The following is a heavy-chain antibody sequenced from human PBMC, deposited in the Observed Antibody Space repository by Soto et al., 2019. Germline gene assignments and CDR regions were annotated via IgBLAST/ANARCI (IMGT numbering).Heavy chain of an antibody. CDR3: ARHSPGGPWDTGLYYFDY. J-gene: IGHJ4*02. CDR2: IYYSGST. CDR1: GGSISSSSYY. Sequence: QLQLQESGPGLVKPSETLSLTCTVSGGSISSSSYYWGWIRQPPGKGLEWIGSIYYSGSTYYNPSLTSRVTISVDTSKNQFSLKLSSVTAADTAVYYCARHSPGGPWDTGLYYFDYWGQGTLVTVSS. V-gene: IGHV4-39*01. D-gene: IGHD5-18*01.